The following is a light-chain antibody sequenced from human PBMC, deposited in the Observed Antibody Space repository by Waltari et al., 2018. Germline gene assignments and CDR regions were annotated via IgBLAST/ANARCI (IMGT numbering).Light chain of an antibody. V-gene: IGKV3D-15*01. Sequence: EIVMTQSPATLSLSPGERATLSCRASQSVSSRLAWYQQKPGQAPRLLICGASSRATGSPDRFSGSGCGTAVTLPISSLEPEDVAVDYCQQNSNWPWTFGQGTKVEIK. CDR2: GAS. CDR3: QQNSNWPWT. CDR1: QSVSSR. J-gene: IGKJ1*01.